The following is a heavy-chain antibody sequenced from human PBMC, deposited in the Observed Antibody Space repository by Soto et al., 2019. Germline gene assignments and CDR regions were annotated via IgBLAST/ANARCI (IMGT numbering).Heavy chain of an antibody. CDR2: IYWDDDK. D-gene: IGHD2-2*02. CDR3: ARTIPYFDY. Sequence: QITLKESCPTLVNPTQTLTLTCTFSGFSLSTSGVGVGWIRQPPGKALEWRALIYWDDDKRYSPSLKSRLTITQDTSKNQVVLTMTNMDPVDTATYYCARTIPYFDYWGQGTLVTVSS. CDR1: GFSLSTSGVG. J-gene: IGHJ4*02. V-gene: IGHV2-5*02.